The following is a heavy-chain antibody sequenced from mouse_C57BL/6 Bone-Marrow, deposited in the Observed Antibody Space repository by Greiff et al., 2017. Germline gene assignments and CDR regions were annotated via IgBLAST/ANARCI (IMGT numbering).Heavy chain of an antibody. CDR1: GFTFTDYY. CDR2: IRNTANGDTT. CDR3: TRSTTGAY. J-gene: IGHJ3*01. D-gene: IGHD1-1*01. Sequence: EVKLMESGGGLVQPGGSLSLSCAASGFTFTDYYMSWVRQPPGKALEWLGFIRNTANGDTTEYSASVKGRFTISRYNSQSILYLQMNALEAEESDTYYCTRSTTGAYWGQGTLVTVSA. V-gene: IGHV7-3*01.